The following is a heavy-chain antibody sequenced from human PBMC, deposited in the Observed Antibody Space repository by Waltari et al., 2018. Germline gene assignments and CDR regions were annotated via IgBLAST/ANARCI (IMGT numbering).Heavy chain of an antibody. CDR2: IYSGGSST. Sequence: EVQLLESGRGLVQPGGSLRLSCAASGFTFSSYAMSWVRQAPGKGLEWVSVIYSGGSSTYYADSVKGRFTISRDNSKNTLYLQMNSLRAEDTAVYYCAKDHLGSYYYGSGSYYPPDYWGQGTLVTVSS. CDR1: GFTFSSYA. J-gene: IGHJ4*02. CDR3: AKDHLGSYYYGSGSYYPPDY. D-gene: IGHD3-10*01. V-gene: IGHV3-23*03.